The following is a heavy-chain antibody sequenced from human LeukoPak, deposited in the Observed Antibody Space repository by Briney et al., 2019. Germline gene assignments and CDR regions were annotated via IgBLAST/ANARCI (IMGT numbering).Heavy chain of an antibody. CDR2: MYYTGST. J-gene: IGHJ4*02. D-gene: IGHD4-23*01. CDR3: ARSSGLRWPPYY. Sequence: PSETLSLTCTVSGGSTASSSHYWGWIRQSPGKGLEWIAIMYYTGSTYYNPPLKSRVSISVDTSKNQFSLKLSSVTAADTAVYYCARSSGLRWPPYYWGQGTLVTVSS. V-gene: IGHV4-39*07. CDR1: GGSTASSSHY.